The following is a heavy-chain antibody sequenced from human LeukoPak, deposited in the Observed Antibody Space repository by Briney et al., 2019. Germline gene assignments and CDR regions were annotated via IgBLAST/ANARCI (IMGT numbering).Heavy chain of an antibody. V-gene: IGHV5-51*01. D-gene: IGHD2-2*01. CDR2: IYPGDSDT. Sequence: HGESLKISCKGSGYSFTSYWIGWVRQMPGKGLEWMGIIYPGDSDTRYSPSFQGQVTISADKSISTAYLQWSSLRASDTAMYYCARQVGCSSTSCYGPRFDPWGQGTLVTVSS. CDR1: GYSFTSYW. CDR3: ARQVGCSSTSCYGPRFDP. J-gene: IGHJ5*02.